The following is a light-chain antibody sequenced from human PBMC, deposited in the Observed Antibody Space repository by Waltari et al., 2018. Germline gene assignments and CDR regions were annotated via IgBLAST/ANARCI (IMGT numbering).Light chain of an antibody. CDR3: TSFTSSRTYV. V-gene: IGLV2-14*03. CDR1: SSDAGGYDY. Sequence: QSALTQHVSVSGSPGQSIALSCTGTSSDAGGYDYVFWYQQHPGKVPKLMIYDVSARPSGVSNRFSGSKSGNTASLTISGLQAEDEADYYCTSFTSSRTYVFGTGTKVTVL. CDR2: DVS. J-gene: IGLJ1*01.